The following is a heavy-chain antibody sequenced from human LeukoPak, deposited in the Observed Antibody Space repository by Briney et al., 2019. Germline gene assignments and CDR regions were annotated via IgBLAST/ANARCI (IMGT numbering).Heavy chain of an antibody. CDR1: GFTFSSYG. Sequence: PGGSLRLSCAASGFTFSSYGMSWVRQAPGKGLEWVSAISGSGGSTYYADSVKGRFTISRDNSKNTLYLQMNSLRAEDTAVYYCAKIGRAAGTEGWFDPWGQGTLVTVSS. CDR2: ISGSGGST. D-gene: IGHD6-13*01. V-gene: IGHV3-23*01. J-gene: IGHJ5*02. CDR3: AKIGRAAGTEGWFDP.